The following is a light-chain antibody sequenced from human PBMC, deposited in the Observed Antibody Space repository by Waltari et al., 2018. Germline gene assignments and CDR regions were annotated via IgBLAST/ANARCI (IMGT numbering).Light chain of an antibody. Sequence: DIQMTQVPSTLSASVGDRVTMTCRASQSISRWLAWDQQKPGKAPKVLIYDASTLESGVPSRFSGSGSGTEFTLAISSLQPDDFATYYCQQYSGYSGPFGGGTKVEIK. J-gene: IGKJ4*01. CDR3: QQYSGYSGP. V-gene: IGKV1-5*01. CDR1: QSISRW. CDR2: DAS.